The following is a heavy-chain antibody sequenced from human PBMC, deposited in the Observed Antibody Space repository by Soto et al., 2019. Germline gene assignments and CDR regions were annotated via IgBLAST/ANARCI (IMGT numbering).Heavy chain of an antibody. J-gene: IGHJ4*02. Sequence: PGGSLRLSCAASGFTFSSYAMSWVRQAPGKEQEWVSAISGSGGSTYYADSVKGRFTISRDNSKNTLYLQMNSLRAEDTAVYYCAKRPRSPDSSSWYSEYFDYWGQGTLVTVSS. CDR3: AKRPRSPDSSSWYSEYFDY. CDR1: GFTFSSYA. D-gene: IGHD6-13*01. V-gene: IGHV3-23*01. CDR2: ISGSGGST.